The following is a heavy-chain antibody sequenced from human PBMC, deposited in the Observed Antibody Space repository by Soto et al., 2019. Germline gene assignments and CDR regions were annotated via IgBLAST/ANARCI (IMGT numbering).Heavy chain of an antibody. J-gene: IGHJ4*02. D-gene: IGHD4-17*01. Sequence: QVQLVQSGAEVKKPGASVKVSCKASGYSLTTYYIHWLRQATGQGLEWMGMINPRDGGTSYAHKIHGRITMTRDSSTTTFYMELGSLRSDDTAVYYCARDMGNGDFYFDYWGQGTLVTVSS. V-gene: IGHV1-46*01. CDR2: INPRDGGT. CDR3: ARDMGNGDFYFDY. CDR1: GYSLTTYY.